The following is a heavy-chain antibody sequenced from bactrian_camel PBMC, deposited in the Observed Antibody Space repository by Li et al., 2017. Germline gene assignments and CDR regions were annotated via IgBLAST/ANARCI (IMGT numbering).Heavy chain of an antibody. J-gene: IGHJ6*01. Sequence: VQLVESGGGLVQPGGSLRLSCAASGFTFSTYYMSWVRQAPGKGLEWVSLIDRNGGTYYADSVKGRFTISRDNAKKTLFLQLNSLKTEDTAVYYCVAQRSFGYWGQGTQVTVS. CDR3: VAQRSFGY. V-gene: IGHV3S40*01. CDR2: IDRNGGT. CDR1: GFTFSTYY. D-gene: IGHD7*01.